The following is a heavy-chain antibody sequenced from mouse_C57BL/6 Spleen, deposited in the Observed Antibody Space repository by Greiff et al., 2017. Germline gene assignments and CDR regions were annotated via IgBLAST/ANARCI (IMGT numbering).Heavy chain of an antibody. CDR2: IWRGGST. Sequence: QVQLQQSGPGLVQPSQSLSITCTVSGFSLTSYGVHWVRQSPGKGLEWLGEIWRGGSTDYNAAFMSRLSITKDNSKSQVFFKMHSLQADDTSIYYCATTDGSSSYWSVDVWGTGTTVTVSS. J-gene: IGHJ1*03. CDR1: GFSLTSYG. D-gene: IGHD1-1*01. CDR3: ATTDGSSSYWSVDV. V-gene: IGHV2-5*01.